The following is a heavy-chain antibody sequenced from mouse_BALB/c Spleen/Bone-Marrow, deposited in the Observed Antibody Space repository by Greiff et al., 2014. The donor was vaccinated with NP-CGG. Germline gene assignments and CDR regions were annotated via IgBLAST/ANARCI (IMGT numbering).Heavy chain of an antibody. D-gene: IGHD2-3*01. Sequence: ESGPGLVAPSQSLSITCTVSGFSLTSYGVHWVHQPPGKGLEWLGVIWAGGSTNYNSALMSRLSISKDNSKSQVFLKMNSLQTNDTAMYYCARVYLWYFDVWGAGTTVTVSS. V-gene: IGHV2-9*02. CDR1: GFSLTSYG. J-gene: IGHJ1*01. CDR2: IWAGGST. CDR3: ARVYLWYFDV.